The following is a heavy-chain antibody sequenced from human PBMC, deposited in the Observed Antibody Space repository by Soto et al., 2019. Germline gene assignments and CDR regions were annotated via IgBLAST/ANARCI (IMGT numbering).Heavy chain of an antibody. CDR3: ARDRRGIAARRYYYYGMDV. V-gene: IGHV4-31*03. CDR2: IYYSGST. CDR1: GGSISSGGYY. Sequence: QVQLQESGPGLVKPSQTLSLTCTVSGGSISSGGYYWSWIRQHPGKGLEWIGYIYYSGSTYYNPSLKSRVTISVDTSKNQFSLKLSSVTAADTAVYYCARDRRGIAARRYYYYGMDVWGQGTTVTVSS. J-gene: IGHJ6*02. D-gene: IGHD6-6*01.